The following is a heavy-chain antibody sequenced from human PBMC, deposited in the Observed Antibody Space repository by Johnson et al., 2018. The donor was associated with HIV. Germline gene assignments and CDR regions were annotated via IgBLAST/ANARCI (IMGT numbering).Heavy chain of an antibody. Sequence: LSCAASGFTFSSYAMHWVRQAPGKGLEWVAVISYDGSNKYYADSVKGRFTISRDNSKNTLYLQMNSLRAEDTAVYYCAKDGIDRERIRYFDWLLLNAFDIWGQGTMVTVSS. CDR1: GFTFSSYA. D-gene: IGHD3-9*01. J-gene: IGHJ3*02. CDR3: AKDGIDRERIRYFDWLLLNAFDI. V-gene: IGHV3-30*04. CDR2: ISYDGSNK.